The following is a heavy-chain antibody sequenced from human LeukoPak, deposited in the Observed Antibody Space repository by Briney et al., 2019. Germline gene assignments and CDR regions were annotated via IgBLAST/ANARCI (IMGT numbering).Heavy chain of an antibody. CDR1: GGSINNYY. D-gene: IGHD3-22*01. J-gene: IGHJ4*02. V-gene: IGHV4-59*08. Sequence: SQTLSLTCTVSGGSINNYYWSWVRQTPGKGLECIGYIYYTGSTNYNPSLRSRVTMSVDTSTNQFSLKLSSVTAADTAVYYCARLSSGSNPPFDYWGQGTLVTVSS. CDR2: IYYTGST. CDR3: ARLSSGSNPPFDY.